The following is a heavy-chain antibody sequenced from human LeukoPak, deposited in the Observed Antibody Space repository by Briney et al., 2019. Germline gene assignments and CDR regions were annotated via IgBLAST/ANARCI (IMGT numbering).Heavy chain of an antibody. CDR3: AKSGRFDYYYYMDV. D-gene: IGHD3-10*01. Sequence: GGSLRLSCAASGFTFDDYAMHWVRQAPGKGLEWVSLISWDGGSTYYADSVKGRFTISRDNSKNSLYLQMNSLRVEDTALYYCAKSGRFDYYYYMDVWGKGTTVTVSS. V-gene: IGHV3-43D*04. J-gene: IGHJ6*03. CDR1: GFTFDDYA. CDR2: ISWDGGST.